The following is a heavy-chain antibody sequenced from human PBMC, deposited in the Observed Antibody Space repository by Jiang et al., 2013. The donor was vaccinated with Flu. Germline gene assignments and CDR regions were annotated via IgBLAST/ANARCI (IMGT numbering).Heavy chain of an antibody. CDR2: IYPDDSDT. CDR3: ARGLYGSGSHYFDY. V-gene: IGHV5-51*01. J-gene: IGHJ4*02. Sequence: AEVKKPGESLIISCKGSGYSFTSYWIGWVRQMPGKGLEWMAIIYPDDSDTSYSPSFQGQVTISADKSTSTAYLQWSSLKASDTAMYYCARGLYGSGSHYFDYWGQGPWSPSPQ. D-gene: IGHD3-10*01. CDR1: GYSFTSYW.